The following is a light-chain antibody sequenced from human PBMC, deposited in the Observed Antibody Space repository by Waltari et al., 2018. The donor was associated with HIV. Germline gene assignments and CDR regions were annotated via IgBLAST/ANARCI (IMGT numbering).Light chain of an antibody. CDR3: NSYAVSNNWV. V-gene: IGLV2-8*01. J-gene: IGLJ3*02. CDR2: EVN. CDR1: SSDVGGSKY. Sequence: QSALTQPPSASGSPGQSVTISCTGTSSDVGGSKYVSWYQPHPGKAPKLMIYEVNKRPSGVRDRFSGSKSANTASLTVSGLQTDDEADYYCNSYAVSNNWVFGGGTKLTVL.